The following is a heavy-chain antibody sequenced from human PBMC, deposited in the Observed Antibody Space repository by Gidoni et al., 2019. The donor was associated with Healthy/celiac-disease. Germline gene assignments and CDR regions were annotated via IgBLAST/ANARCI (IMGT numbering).Heavy chain of an antibody. CDR3: ARAKLRGYYGSGFDP. V-gene: IGHV3-30*04. Sequence: QVQLVESGGGVVQPGRSLRLSCAASGFTFSSYAMHWVRQAPGKGLEWVAVISYDGSNKYYADSVKGRFTISRDNSKNTLYLQMNSLRAEDTAVYYCARAKLRGYYGSGFDPWGQGTLVTVSS. CDR1: GFTFSSYA. CDR2: ISYDGSNK. D-gene: IGHD3-10*01. J-gene: IGHJ5*02.